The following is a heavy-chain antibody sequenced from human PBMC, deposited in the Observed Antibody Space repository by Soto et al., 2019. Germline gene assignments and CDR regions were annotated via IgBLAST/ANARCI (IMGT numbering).Heavy chain of an antibody. V-gene: IGHV3-30*18. CDR2: ISYDGSNK. D-gene: IGHD6-19*01. CDR3: AKWGHSGWYVSASDI. CDR1: GFTFSGYG. J-gene: IGHJ3*02. Sequence: PVGSLILSCAASGFTFSGYGMHWVRQAPGKGLEWVAVISYDGSNKYYADSVKGRFTISRDNSKNTLYLQMNSLRAEDTAVYYCAKWGHSGWYVSASDIWGQGTMVTVSS.